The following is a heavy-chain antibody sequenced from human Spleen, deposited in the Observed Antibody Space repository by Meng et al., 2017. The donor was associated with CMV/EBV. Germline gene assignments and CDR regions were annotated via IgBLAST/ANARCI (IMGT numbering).Heavy chain of an antibody. CDR2: IIPVLGVT. J-gene: IGHJ4*02. D-gene: IGHD6-19*01. V-gene: IGHV1-69*02. CDR1: GGTFTDYT. CDR3: TRVGPLSSGWYEGY. Sequence: ASGGTFTDYTFRWVRHAPGQGLEFMGRIIPVLGVTTYAQKFEGRVTITADKSTSTAYMKLSRLRSEDTAVYYCTRVGPLSSGWYEGYWGQGTLVTVSS.